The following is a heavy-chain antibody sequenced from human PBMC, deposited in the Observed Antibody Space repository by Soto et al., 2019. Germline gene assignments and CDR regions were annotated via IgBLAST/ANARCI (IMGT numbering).Heavy chain of an antibody. CDR1: GFTFSSYS. D-gene: IGHD3-10*01. J-gene: IGHJ4*02. CDR3: ARAGAYGSGSYYNLPDY. CDR2: IWYDGSNK. Sequence: QVQLVESGGGVVQPGRSLRLSCAASGFTFSSYSMHWVRQAPGKGLEWVAVIWYDGSNKYYADSVKGRFTISRDNSKNTLYLQMNSLRDEDKAVYYCARAGAYGSGSYYNLPDYWGQGTLVTVSS. V-gene: IGHV3-33*01.